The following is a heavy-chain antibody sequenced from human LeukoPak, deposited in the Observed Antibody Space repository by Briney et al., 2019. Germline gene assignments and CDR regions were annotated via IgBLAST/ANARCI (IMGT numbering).Heavy chain of an antibody. CDR3: ARPAYRGSYYDAFDI. CDR1: GGSISSSSYY. CDR2: IYYSGST. V-gene: IGHV4-39*01. Sequence: PSETLSLTCTVSGGSISSSSYYWGWTRQPPGKGLEWIGSIYYSGSTYYNPSLKSRVTISVDTSKNKFSLKLNSVTAADTAVYYCARPAYRGSYYDAFDIWGQGTMVTVSS. J-gene: IGHJ3*02. D-gene: IGHD1-26*01.